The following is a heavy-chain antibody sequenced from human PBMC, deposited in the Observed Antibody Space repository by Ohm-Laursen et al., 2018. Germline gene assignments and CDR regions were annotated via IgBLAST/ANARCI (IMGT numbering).Heavy chain of an antibody. D-gene: IGHD3-22*01. CDR3: ARDPGRDDSSGLDY. J-gene: IGHJ4*02. V-gene: IGHV3-48*01. Sequence: SLRLSCTASGFTFSSYSMNWVRQAPGKGLEWVSYISRSSSPIYYADSVKGRFTISRDNAKNSLYLQMNSLRAEDTAVYYCARDPGRDDSSGLDYWGQGTLVTVSS. CDR1: GFTFSSYS. CDR2: ISRSSSPI.